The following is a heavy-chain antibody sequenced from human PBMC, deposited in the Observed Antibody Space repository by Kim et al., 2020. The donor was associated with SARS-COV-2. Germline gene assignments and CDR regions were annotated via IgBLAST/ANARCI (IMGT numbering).Heavy chain of an antibody. CDR3: ARCAGEGSLFLFGA. V-gene: IGHV4-4*02. CDR2: IYHSGST. D-gene: IGHD3-10*01. J-gene: IGHJ5*02. CDR1: GDSITSSNW. Sequence: SETLSLTCGVSGDSITSSNWWSWVRQPPGERLEGCGEIYHSGSTNYNHPLKSRVTISVDNSKNQLSLKLTSVTAADPAVYFCARCAGEGSLFLFGAWGQG.